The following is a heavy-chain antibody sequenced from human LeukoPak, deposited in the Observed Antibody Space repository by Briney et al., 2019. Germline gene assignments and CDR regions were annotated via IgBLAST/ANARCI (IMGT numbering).Heavy chain of an antibody. CDR3: ASGDYSGTKPDPIDM. D-gene: IGHD3-10*01. V-gene: IGHV1-2*02. CDR1: GYTFTGYT. Sequence: ASVKVSCKASGYTFTGYTMHWVRQAPGQGLEWMGRSNSSRGGTNYAQKFQGRVTMTRDTSINTAYMEVTSLRSDDTAVYYCASGDYSGTKPDPIDMWGQGTMVTVSS. CDR2: SNSSRGGT. J-gene: IGHJ3*02.